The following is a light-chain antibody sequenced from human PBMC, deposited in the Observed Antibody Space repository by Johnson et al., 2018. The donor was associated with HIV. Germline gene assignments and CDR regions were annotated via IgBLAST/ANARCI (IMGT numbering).Light chain of an antibody. Sequence: QSVLTQPPSVSAAPGQKVTISCSGSSSNIGNNYVSWYQHLPGAAPKLLIYDSNKRPSGIPDRFSGSKSGTSATLGITGLQTEDEADYYCGTWDTRLSVLYVFGRGTKVTVL. CDR2: DSN. CDR1: SSNIGNNY. J-gene: IGLJ1*01. CDR3: GTWDTRLSVLYV. V-gene: IGLV1-51*01.